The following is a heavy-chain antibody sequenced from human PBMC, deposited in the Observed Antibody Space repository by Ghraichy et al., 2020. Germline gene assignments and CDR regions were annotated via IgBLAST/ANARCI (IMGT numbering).Heavy chain of an antibody. CDR2: INAGDGDT. Sequence: ASVKVSCKTSTSGYTFNAYAMHWVRQAPGQRLEWMGWINAGDGDTKYSQKFQGRVTFTRDTSASTAYMELTNQRSEDTDGYSCAKGLWIVGTTIPDYWGQGTLVTVTS. J-gene: IGHJ4*02. V-gene: IGHV1-3*01. CDR3: AKGLWIVGTTIPDY. CDR1: TSGYTFNAYA. D-gene: IGHD1-26*01.